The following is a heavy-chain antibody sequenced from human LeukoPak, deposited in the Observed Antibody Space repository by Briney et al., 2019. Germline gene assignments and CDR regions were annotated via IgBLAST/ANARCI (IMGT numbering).Heavy chain of an antibody. CDR2: TSSSSSTI. CDR1: GFTFSGYD. V-gene: IGHV3-48*04. Sequence: PGGSLRLSCAASGFTFSGYDMSWVRQAPGKGLEWVSYTSSSSSTIYYADSVKSRFTISRDNAKNSLYLQMNSLRAEDTAVYNCARLRYYGMDVWGQGTTVTVSS. CDR3: ARLRYYGMDV. J-gene: IGHJ6*02.